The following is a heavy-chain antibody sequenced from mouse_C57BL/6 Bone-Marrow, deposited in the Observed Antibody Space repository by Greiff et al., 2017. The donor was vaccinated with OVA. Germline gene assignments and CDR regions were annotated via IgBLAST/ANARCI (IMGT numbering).Heavy chain of an antibody. V-gene: IGHV1-5*01. J-gene: IGHJ4*01. CDR2: IYPGNSDT. Sequence: EVQLQQSGTVLARPGASVKMSCKTSGYTFTSYWMHWVKQRPGQGLEWIGAIYPGNSDTSYNQKFKGKAKLTAVTSASTAYLELSSLTNEDSAVYYGTRPFYYYGSSYAMDYWGQGTSVTVSS. CDR1: GYTFTSYW. CDR3: TRPFYYYGSSYAMDY. D-gene: IGHD1-1*01.